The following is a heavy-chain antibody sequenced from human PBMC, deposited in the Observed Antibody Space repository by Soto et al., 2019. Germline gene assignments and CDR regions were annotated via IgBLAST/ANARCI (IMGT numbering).Heavy chain of an antibody. CDR1: VGSISNTNYY. D-gene: IGHD3-3*01. CDR2: VYYNGFT. Sequence: SETLSLTCTVSVGSISNTNYYWGWIRQPPGKGLEWIGNVYYNGFTYYNPSLKSRVTMFVDTSKNHFSLKMTSVTAADTAVYYCARQDDFWSGSNWFDPWGQGTLVTVSS. CDR3: ARQDDFWSGSNWFDP. V-gene: IGHV4-39*01. J-gene: IGHJ5*02.